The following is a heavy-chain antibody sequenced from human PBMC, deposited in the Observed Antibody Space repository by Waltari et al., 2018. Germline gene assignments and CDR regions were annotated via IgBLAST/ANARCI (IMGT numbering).Heavy chain of an antibody. J-gene: IGHJ4*02. V-gene: IGHV3-23*01. CDR2: ISCSGGST. CDR1: GFTFSSYA. CDR3: AKVVGATTAGSVDY. D-gene: IGHD1-26*01. Sequence: EVQLLESGGGLVQPGGSLRLSCAASGFTFSSYAMSWVRQAPGKGLEWVSAISCSGGSTYYADSVKGRFTISRDNSKNTLYLQMNSLRAEDTAVYYCAKVVGATTAGSVDYWGQGTLVTVSS.